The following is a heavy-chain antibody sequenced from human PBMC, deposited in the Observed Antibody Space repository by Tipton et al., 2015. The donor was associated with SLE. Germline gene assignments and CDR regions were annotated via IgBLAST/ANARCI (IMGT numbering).Heavy chain of an antibody. CDR2: IYYSGST. J-gene: IGHJ3*02. CDR1: GGSISSHY. D-gene: IGHD3-22*01. CDR3: ARDWRTHYYDSSGYFHDAFDI. Sequence: TLSLTCTVSGGSISSHYWSWIRQPPGKGLEWIGYIYYSGSTNYNPSPKSRVTISVDTSKNQFSLKLSSVTAADTAVYYCARDWRTHYYDSSGYFHDAFDIWGQGTMVTVSS. V-gene: IGHV4-59*11.